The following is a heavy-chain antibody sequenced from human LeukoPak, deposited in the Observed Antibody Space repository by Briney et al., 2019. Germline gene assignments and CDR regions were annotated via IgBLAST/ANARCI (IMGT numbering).Heavy chain of an antibody. Sequence: SETLSLTCSVSGGSFSNHFWSWVRQPAGKGLEWIGRIYPSGNTNYNPSLKSRVTLSVDTSKTQFYLSLSSVTAADTAVYYCAREDSGSYYNFYYFYMDVWGKGTSVTISS. D-gene: IGHD3-10*01. CDR1: GGSFSNHF. CDR3: AREDSGSYYNFYYFYMDV. CDR2: IYPSGNT. J-gene: IGHJ6*03. V-gene: IGHV4-4*07.